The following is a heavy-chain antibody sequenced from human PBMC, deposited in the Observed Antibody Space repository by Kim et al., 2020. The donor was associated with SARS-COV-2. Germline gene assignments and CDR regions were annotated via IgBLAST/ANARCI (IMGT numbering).Heavy chain of an antibody. V-gene: IGHV3-30*18. J-gene: IGHJ4*02. CDR1: GFTFSSYG. CDR3: AKDREWLEIGYYFDY. Sequence: GGSLRLSCAASGFTFSSYGMHWVRQAPGKGLEWVAVISYDGSNKYYADSVKGRFTISRDNSKNTLYLQMNSLRAEDTAVYYCAKDREWLEIGYYFDYWGQGTLVTVSS. CDR2: ISYDGSNK. D-gene: IGHD6-19*01.